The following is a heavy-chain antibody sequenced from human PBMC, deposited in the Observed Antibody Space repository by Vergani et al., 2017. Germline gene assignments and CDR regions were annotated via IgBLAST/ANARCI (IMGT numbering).Heavy chain of an antibody. CDR2: INHSESP. J-gene: IGHJ4*02. D-gene: IGHD3-22*01. Sequence: QVQLQQWGAGLLKPSETLSLTCAVYGGSFSGYYWSWLRQPPGKGLEWIGEINHSESPNYNPHLKSRFTISVDTSKNQFTLKLSSVTASDTAVYYCARGGGGYYYASPFDYWGQGTLVTVSS. CDR1: GGSFSGYY. CDR3: ARGGGGYYYASPFDY. V-gene: IGHV4-34*01.